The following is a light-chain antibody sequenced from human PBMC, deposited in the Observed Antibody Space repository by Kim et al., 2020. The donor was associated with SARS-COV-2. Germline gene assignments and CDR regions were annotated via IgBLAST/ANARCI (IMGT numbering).Light chain of an antibody. J-gene: IGKJ1*01. CDR2: KAS. CDR3: QQYNSYTWT. V-gene: IGKV1-5*03. CDR1: QSISSW. Sequence: DIQMTQSPSTLSASVGDRVTITCRASQSISSWLAWYQQKPGKAPKLLIYKASSLESGVPSRFSGSGSGTEFTLTISSLQPDDFATYFCQQYNSYTWTFGQRTPVDIK.